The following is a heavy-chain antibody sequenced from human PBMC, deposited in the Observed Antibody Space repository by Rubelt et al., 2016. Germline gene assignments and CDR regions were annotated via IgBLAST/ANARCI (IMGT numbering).Heavy chain of an antibody. D-gene: IGHD6-13*01. Sequence: QLQLQESGPGLVKPSETLSLTCTVSGGSISSSSYYWGWIRQPPGKGLEWIGSIYYSGSTYYNPSRKSRVTVSDDTAKNQVSLRLSSVTAADTAVYYCARERAAAGDYYGMDVWGQGTTVTVSS. CDR3: ARERAAAGDYYGMDV. CDR1: GGSISSSSYY. J-gene: IGHJ6*02. V-gene: IGHV4-39*07. CDR2: IYYSGST.